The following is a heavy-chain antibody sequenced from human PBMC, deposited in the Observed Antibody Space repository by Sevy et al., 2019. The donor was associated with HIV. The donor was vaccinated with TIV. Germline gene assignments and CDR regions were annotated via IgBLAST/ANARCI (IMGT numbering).Heavy chain of an antibody. CDR3: ARDTGGSGSSMCQH. CDR1: GFTFSSYA. Sequence: GGSLRLSCAASGFTFSSYAMHWVRQAPGKGLEWVAVISYDGSNKYYAASVKGRFTISRDNSKNTLYLQMNSLRAEDTAVYYCARDTGGSGSSMCQHWGQGTLVTVSS. CDR2: ISYDGSNK. J-gene: IGHJ1*01. D-gene: IGHD3-10*01. V-gene: IGHV3-30*04.